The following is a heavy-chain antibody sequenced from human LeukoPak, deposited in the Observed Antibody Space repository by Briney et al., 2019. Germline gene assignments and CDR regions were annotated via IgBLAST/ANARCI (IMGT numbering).Heavy chain of an antibody. V-gene: IGHV1-69*06. D-gene: IGHD3-22*01. Sequence: ASVKVSCKASGGTFSSDVISWVRQAPGQGLEWMGGIMPIFGTANYAQKFQGRVTITADKSTSTAYMELSSLRSEDTAVYYCARRYYYDSSGSDAFDIWGQGTMVTVSS. CDR2: IMPIFGTA. CDR1: GGTFSSDV. J-gene: IGHJ3*02. CDR3: ARRYYYDSSGSDAFDI.